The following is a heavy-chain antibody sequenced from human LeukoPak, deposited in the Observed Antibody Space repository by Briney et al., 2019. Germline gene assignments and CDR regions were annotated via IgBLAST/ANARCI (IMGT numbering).Heavy chain of an antibody. CDR1: GYAFTTFY. J-gene: IGHJ4*02. CDR3: ARDRGPLGIDY. D-gene: IGHD3-10*01. CDR2: INPNSGGT. V-gene: IGHV1-2*02. Sequence: ASVKVSCKASGYAFTTFYIHWLRQAPGQGLEWVGWINPNSGGTNYAQKFQGRVTMTRDTSISTADMEVSRLRSDDTAVYYCARDRGPLGIDYWGQGTLVSVSS.